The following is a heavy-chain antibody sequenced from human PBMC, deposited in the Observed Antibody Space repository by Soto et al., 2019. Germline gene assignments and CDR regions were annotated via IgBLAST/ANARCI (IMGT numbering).Heavy chain of an antibody. V-gene: IGHV3-43*01. CDR2: ISWDGGST. J-gene: IGHJ6*02. D-gene: IGHD2-2*01. CDR3: AKELVPAARRYYYYYGMDV. CDR1: GFTFDDYT. Sequence: PGGSLRLSCAASGFTFDDYTMHWVRQAPGKGLEWVSLISWDGGSTYYADSVKGRFTISRDNSKNSLYLQMNSLRTEDTALYYCAKELVPAARRYYYYYGMDVWGQGTTVTVSS.